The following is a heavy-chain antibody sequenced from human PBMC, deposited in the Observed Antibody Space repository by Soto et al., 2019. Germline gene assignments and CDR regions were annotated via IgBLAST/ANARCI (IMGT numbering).Heavy chain of an antibody. J-gene: IGHJ6*02. V-gene: IGHV3-48*02. CDR1: GSTFNNYN. D-gene: IGHD2-2*01. Sequence: GGSLRLSCAASGSTFNNYNMHWVRQAPGKGLEWVSYISSSSTIYYADSVKGRFTISRDNAKNSLYLQMNSLRDEDTAVYYCAREVCSSTTCYSTSPAYGMDVWGQGTTVTVSS. CDR3: AREVCSSTTCYSTSPAYGMDV. CDR2: ISSSSTI.